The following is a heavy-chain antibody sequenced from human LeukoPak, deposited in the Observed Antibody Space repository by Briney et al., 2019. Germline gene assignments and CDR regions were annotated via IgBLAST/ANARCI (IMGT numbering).Heavy chain of an antibody. CDR2: IGSAGGT. CDR3: ARARGYTGDGFDI. D-gene: IGHD1-1*01. V-gene: IGHV3-13*01. J-gene: IGHJ3*02. Sequence: PGGSLRLSCAASGFTFSNYDIHWVRQTTGKGLEWVSAIGSAGGTYYLDSVKGRFTISRENAKNSLYLQMNSLRAGDTAVYYCARARGYTGDGFDIWGQGTMVTVSS. CDR1: GFTFSNYD.